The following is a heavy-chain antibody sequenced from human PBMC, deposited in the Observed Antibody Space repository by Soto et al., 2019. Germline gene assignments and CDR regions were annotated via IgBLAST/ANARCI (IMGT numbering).Heavy chain of an antibody. CDR2: IIPIFGTA. CDR3: ARDLNAREYSSSWPRMDV. V-gene: IGHV1-69*13. CDR1: GGTFSSYA. Sequence: SVKVSCKASGGTFSSYAISWVRQAPGQGLEWMGGIIPIFGTANYAQKFQGRVTITADESTSTAYMEPSSLRSEDTAVYYCARDLNAREYSSSWPRMDVWGQGTTVTVSS. J-gene: IGHJ6*02. D-gene: IGHD6-13*01.